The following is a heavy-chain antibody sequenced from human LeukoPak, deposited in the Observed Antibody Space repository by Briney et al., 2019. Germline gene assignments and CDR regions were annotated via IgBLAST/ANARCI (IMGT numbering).Heavy chain of an antibody. Sequence: SETLSLTCTVSGGSISSYYWSWIRQPPGKGLEWIGYIYYSGDTNYNPSLKSRVTISVDTSKNQFSLKLNSATAADTAVYYCASGTYYYFDFGGQGALVTVS. CDR3: ASGTYYYFDF. J-gene: IGHJ4*02. CDR2: IYYSGDT. D-gene: IGHD6-13*01. V-gene: IGHV4-59*01. CDR1: GGSISSYY.